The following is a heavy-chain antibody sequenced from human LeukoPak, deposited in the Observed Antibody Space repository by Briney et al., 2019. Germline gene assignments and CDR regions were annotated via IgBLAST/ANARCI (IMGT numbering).Heavy chain of an antibody. V-gene: IGHV4-34*01. Sequence: SETLSLTCVVSGTSFTSYYWRWIRQTPGKGLEWIGEVNHSGYTNMTPSLKSRVTNSVDTSKNQFSLMMTSVTAADTAGYFCARMTTGHDYWGQGTLVTVSS. CDR3: ARMTTGHDY. D-gene: IGHD4-17*01. CDR2: VNHSGYT. J-gene: IGHJ4*02. CDR1: GTSFTSYY.